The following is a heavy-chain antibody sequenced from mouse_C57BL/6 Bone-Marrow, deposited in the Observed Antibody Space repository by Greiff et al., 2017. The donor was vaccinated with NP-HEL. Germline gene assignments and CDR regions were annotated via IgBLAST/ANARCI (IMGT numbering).Heavy chain of an antibody. Sequence: EVMLVESGGDLVKPGGSLKLSCAASGFTFSSYGMSWVRQTPDKRLEWVATISSGGSYTYYPDSVKGRFTISRDNAKNTLYLQMSSLKSEDTAMYYCARWYYGTPYWYFDVWGTGTTVTVSS. J-gene: IGHJ1*03. V-gene: IGHV5-6*01. CDR2: ISSGGSYT. D-gene: IGHD1-1*01. CDR1: GFTFSSYG. CDR3: ARWYYGTPYWYFDV.